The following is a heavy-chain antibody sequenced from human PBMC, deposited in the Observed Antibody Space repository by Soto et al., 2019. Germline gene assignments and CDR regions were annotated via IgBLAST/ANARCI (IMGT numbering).Heavy chain of an antibody. J-gene: IGHJ3*02. CDR3: ASISPLYVFWSCYYFWDAFDI. CDR1: GASIIGHY. V-gene: IGHV4-59*11. CDR2: ISYSGST. Sequence: PSETLSLTCTVSGASIIGHYWSWIRQPPGKGLVWIGYISYSGSTNYNPSLKSRVTISVDTSKNQFSLKLSSVTAADTAVYYCASISPLYVFWSCYYFWDAFDIWGQGTMVPVSS. D-gene: IGHD3-3*01.